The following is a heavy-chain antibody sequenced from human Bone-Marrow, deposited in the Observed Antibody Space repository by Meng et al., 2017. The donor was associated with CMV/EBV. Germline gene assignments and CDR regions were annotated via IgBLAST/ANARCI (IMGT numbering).Heavy chain of an antibody. J-gene: IGHJ4*02. V-gene: IGHV4-39*07. CDR2: IYYSGGT. CDR3: ARGYCSSTSCYTMRY. D-gene: IGHD2-2*02. Sequence: SETLSLTCTVSGGSISSSSYYWGWIRQPPGKGLEWIGSIYYSGGTYYNPSLKSRVTISVDTSKNQFSLKLSSVTAADTAVYYCARGYCSSTSCYTMRYWGQGTLVTVSS. CDR1: GGSISSSSYY.